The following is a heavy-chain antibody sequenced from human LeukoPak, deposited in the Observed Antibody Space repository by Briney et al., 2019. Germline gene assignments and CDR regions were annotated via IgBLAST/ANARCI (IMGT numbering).Heavy chain of an antibody. CDR2: ISYDGSNK. CDR3: AKFYDILTGYIDY. Sequence: GGSLRLSCAASGFTFSSYTMHWGRQAPAKGLEWVAVISYDGSNKYYVDSVKGRFTISRDNSKNTLYLLMNSLRAEYTAVYYCAKFYDILTGYIDYWGQGTLVTVSS. CDR1: GFTFSSYT. V-gene: IGHV3-30*04. D-gene: IGHD3-9*01. J-gene: IGHJ4*02.